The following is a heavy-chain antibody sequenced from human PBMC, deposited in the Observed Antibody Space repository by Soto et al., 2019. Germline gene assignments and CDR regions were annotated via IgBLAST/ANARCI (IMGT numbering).Heavy chain of an antibody. J-gene: IGHJ5*02. CDR3: ALDRPNYFGSGGGYYKSGGDH. D-gene: IGHD3-10*01. V-gene: IGHV3-23*01. CDR1: GFTFRVYA. Sequence: EVQLLESGGGVVQTGGSLRLSCAASGFTFRVYAMSWVRQAPGRGLEWVSSITGNGDTTYYPDSVKGRFNISRDNSKNLLFLQVTSVRVEDTAVYFCALDRPNYFGSGGGYYKSGGDHWGQGILVTVSS. CDR2: ITGNGDTT.